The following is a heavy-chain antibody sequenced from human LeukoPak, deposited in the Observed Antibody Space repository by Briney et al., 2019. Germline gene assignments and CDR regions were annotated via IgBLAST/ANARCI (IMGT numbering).Heavy chain of an antibody. CDR1: GYTFTTYY. CDR3: AKETPNTGWFDP. CDR2: INPSGDGT. J-gene: IGHJ5*02. D-gene: IGHD1-14*01. Sequence: ASVKVSCKASGYTFTTYYVHLVRQAPGQGLEWMGVINPSGDGTNYPQRFQGRVTLTRDTSTSTVYMELTSLRSEDTAMYYCAKETPNTGWFDPWGQGTLVTVSS. V-gene: IGHV1-46*01.